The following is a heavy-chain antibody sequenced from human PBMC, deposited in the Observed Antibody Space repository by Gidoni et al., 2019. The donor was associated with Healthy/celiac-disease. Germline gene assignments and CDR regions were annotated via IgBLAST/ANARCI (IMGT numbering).Heavy chain of an antibody. D-gene: IGHD5-12*01. Sequence: QVQMQQSGPGLVKPSQNLSLTCAISGDSVPSHSAAWNWIRKSPSRGLDWLGRTYYRSKWYNDYAVSVKSRITINPDTSKNQFSLQLNSVTPEDTAVYYCARDKGGWLRTNYFDYCGQGTLVTVSS. J-gene: IGHJ4*02. V-gene: IGHV6-1*01. CDR3: ARDKGGWLRTNYFDY. CDR1: GDSVPSHSAA. CDR2: TYYRSKWYN.